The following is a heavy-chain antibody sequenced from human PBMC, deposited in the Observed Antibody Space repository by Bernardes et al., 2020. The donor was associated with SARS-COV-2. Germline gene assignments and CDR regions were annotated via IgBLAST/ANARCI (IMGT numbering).Heavy chain of an antibody. CDR1: GFTFHSYY. CDR3: ARGSGNYYFDY. J-gene: IGHJ4*02. D-gene: IGHD1-26*01. V-gene: IGHV3-74*01. Sequence: GGSLCLSCAASGFTFHSYYLHWIRQAPEPGLVWVSRISGDGRGPNSADSVKGRFTISRDNAKNTVYLQMNSLRAEDTAVYYCARGSGNYYFDYWGQGALVNVSS. CDR2: ISGDGRGP.